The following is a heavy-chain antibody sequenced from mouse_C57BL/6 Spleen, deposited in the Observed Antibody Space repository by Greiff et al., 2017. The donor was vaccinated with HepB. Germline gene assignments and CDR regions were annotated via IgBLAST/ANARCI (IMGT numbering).Heavy chain of an antibody. CDR3: ARFTYGNYEAMDY. CDR2: INPSNGGT. CDR1: GYTFTSYW. Sequence: QLQQPGTELVKPGASVKLSCKASGYTFTSYWMHWVKQRPGQGLEWIGNINPSNGGTNYNEKFKSKATLTVDKSSSTAYMQLSSLTSEDSAVYYCARFTYGNYEAMDYWGQGTSVTVSS. D-gene: IGHD2-10*02. J-gene: IGHJ4*01. V-gene: IGHV1-53*01.